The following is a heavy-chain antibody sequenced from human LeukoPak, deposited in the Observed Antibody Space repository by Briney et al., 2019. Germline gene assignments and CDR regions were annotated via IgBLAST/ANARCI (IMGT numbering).Heavy chain of an antibody. V-gene: IGHV3-23*01. D-gene: IGHD3-3*01. Sequence: GSLRLSCAAPGFTFSSYGMSWGPEAPGEGVGWGSPICGSCGSTYYADSVKGRVTISTDNSKNTLYLRMKTLRAEDTAVYYLAKDGEKVELFQQGREGTLVTV. CDR2: ICGSCGST. J-gene: IGHJ1*01. CDR1: GFTFSSYG. CDR3: AKDGEKVELFQQ.